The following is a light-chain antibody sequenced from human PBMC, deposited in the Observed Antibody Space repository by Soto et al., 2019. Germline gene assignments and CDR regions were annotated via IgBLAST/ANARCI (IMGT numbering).Light chain of an antibody. J-gene: IGKJ2*01. Sequence: EIVLTQSPGTLSLSPGERATLSCRASQSVSSSYLAWYQQKPGQAPRLLIYGASSRATGIPDRFSGSGSGTDFTLTISRLEPEDFVNDSSTTDMYT. CDR1: QSVSSSY. CDR2: GAS. CDR3: TTDMYT. V-gene: IGKV3-20*01.